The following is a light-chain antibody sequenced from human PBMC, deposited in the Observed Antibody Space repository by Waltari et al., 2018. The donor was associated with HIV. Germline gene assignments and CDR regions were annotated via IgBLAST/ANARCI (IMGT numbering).Light chain of an antibody. CDR1: NSNLGPTS. V-gene: IGLV1-47*01. CDR2: RNN. CDR3: ATWDDSLIWV. J-gene: IGLJ3*02. Sequence: QPVLTQPPSASGTPGHGVTISVSGSNSNLGPTSVYWYQHLPGMAPKLLIYRNNRRPSGIPDRFSGSRSGTSASLAISGLRSEDEADYYCATWDDSLIWVFGGGTKLTVL.